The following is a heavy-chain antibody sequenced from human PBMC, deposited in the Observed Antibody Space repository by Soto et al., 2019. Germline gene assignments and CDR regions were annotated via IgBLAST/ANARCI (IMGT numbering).Heavy chain of an antibody. CDR2: IYYSGIT. Sequence: PSETLSLTCTVSGGSISSGDYYWSWIRQPPGKGLEWIGYIYYSGITYYNPSLKSRVTISVDTSKNQFSLKLSSVTAADTAVYYCAREGLLDYYDSSGYLPGYYFDYWGQGTLVTVSS. CDR3: AREGLLDYYDSSGYLPGYYFDY. CDR1: GGSISSGDYY. D-gene: IGHD3-22*01. J-gene: IGHJ4*02. V-gene: IGHV4-30-4*01.